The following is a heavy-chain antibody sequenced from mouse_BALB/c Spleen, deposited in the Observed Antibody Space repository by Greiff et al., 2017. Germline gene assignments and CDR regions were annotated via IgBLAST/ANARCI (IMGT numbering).Heavy chain of an antibody. CDR1: GYTFSSYW. CDR3: ARGYYYGSYYAMDY. D-gene: IGHD1-1*01. Sequence: VQLQQSGAELMKPGASVKISCKATGYTFSSYWIEWVKQRPGHGLEWIGEILPGSGSTNYNEKFKGKATFTADTSSNTAYMQLSSLTSEDSAVYYCARGYYYGSYYAMDYWGQGTSVTVSS. J-gene: IGHJ4*01. V-gene: IGHV1-9*01. CDR2: ILPGSGST.